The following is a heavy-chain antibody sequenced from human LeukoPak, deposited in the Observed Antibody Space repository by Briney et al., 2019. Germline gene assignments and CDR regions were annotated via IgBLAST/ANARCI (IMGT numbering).Heavy chain of an antibody. Sequence: GRSLRLSCAVSGFTFSSYAMHWVRQAPGKGLECVAIISYDGSDKYNADSVKGRLTISRDNSKSTLYLQMISLRTEDTAVYYCARADGSVAGPPSGHWGQGTLVTVSS. CDR2: ISYDGSDK. CDR1: GFTFSSYA. V-gene: IGHV3-30-3*01. D-gene: IGHD6-19*01. J-gene: IGHJ4*02. CDR3: ARADGSVAGPPSGH.